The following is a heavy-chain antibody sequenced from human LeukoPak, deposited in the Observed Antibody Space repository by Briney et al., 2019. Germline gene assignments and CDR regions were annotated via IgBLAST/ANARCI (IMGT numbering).Heavy chain of an antibody. D-gene: IGHD4-17*01. V-gene: IGHV3-21*06. CDR2: ISRNSRHV. CDR1: GFTFSAYS. J-gene: IGHJ1*01. CDR3: VRDMSTATTCYLQH. Sequence: GGSLRLSCRASGFTFSAYSMNWVRQAPGKGLEWVSSISRNSRHVYYADSVKGRFSIFREDADNSVFLQMNGLTAEDTALYYCVRDMSTATTCYLQHWGQGTLVTVSS.